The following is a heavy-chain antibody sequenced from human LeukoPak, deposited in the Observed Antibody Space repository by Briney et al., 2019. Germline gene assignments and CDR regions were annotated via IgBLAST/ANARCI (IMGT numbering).Heavy chain of an antibody. J-gene: IGHJ3*02. Sequence: GESLKISCKGSGYSFTTYWIGWVRQMPGKGLEWMGRIDPSDSYTSYSPSFQGHVTISADKSITTAYLQWSSLKASDTAMYYCARQLTAEDAFDIWGQGTLVTVSS. CDR1: GYSFTTYW. CDR3: ARQLTAEDAFDI. D-gene: IGHD7-27*01. V-gene: IGHV5-10-1*01. CDR2: IDPSDSYT.